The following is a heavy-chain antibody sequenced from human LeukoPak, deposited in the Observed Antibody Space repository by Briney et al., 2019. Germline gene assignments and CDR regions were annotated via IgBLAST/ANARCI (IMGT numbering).Heavy chain of an antibody. V-gene: IGHV1-18*01. CDR1: GYTFTSYG. Sequence: ASVKVSCKASGYTFTSYGISWVRQAPGQVLEWMGWISAYNGNTNYAQKLQGRVTMTTDTSTSTAYMELRSLRSDDTAVYYCARVESLLYYYYMDVWGKGTTVTVSS. CDR2: ISAYNGNT. D-gene: IGHD5-24*01. J-gene: IGHJ6*03. CDR3: ARVESLLYYYYMDV.